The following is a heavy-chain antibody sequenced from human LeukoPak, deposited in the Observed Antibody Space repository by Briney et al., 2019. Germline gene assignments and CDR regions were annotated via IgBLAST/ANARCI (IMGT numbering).Heavy chain of an antibody. J-gene: IGHJ4*02. D-gene: IGHD1-26*01. CDR1: GFTFSSYA. CDR2: ISGSGGST. Sequence: GGSLRLSCTASGFTFSSYAMSWVRQAPGKGLEWVSAISGSGGSTYYADSVKGRFTISRGNSKNTLYLQMNSLRAEDTAVYYCAKSPRIVGAIPNDYWGQGTLVTVSS. V-gene: IGHV3-23*01. CDR3: AKSPRIVGAIPNDY.